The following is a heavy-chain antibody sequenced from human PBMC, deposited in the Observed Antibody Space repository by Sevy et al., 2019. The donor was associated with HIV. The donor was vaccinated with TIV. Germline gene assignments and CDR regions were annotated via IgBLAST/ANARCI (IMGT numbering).Heavy chain of an antibody. CDR3: ARSDYGDYVKWFDP. J-gene: IGHJ5*02. CDR1: GFSLSTSGVG. D-gene: IGHD4-17*01. Sequence: SGPTLVKPTQTLTLTYTFSGFSLSTSGVGVGWIRQPPGKALEWLALIYWDDDKRYSPSLKSRLTISKDTSKNQVVLTMTNMDPVDTATYYCARSDYGDYVKWFDPWGQGTLVTVSS. V-gene: IGHV2-5*02. CDR2: IYWDDDK.